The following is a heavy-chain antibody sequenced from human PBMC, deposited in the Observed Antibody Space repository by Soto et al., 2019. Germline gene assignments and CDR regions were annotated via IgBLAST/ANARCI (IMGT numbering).Heavy chain of an antibody. CDR2: IYYSGST. CDR1: GGSISSGGYY. Sequence: SETLSLTCTVSGGSISSGGYYWSWIRQHPGKGLEWIGYIYYSGSTYYNPSLKSRVTISVDTSKNQFSLKLSSVTAADTAVYYCARAYGAPAVEWANWFDPWGQGTLVTVPQ. V-gene: IGHV4-31*03. J-gene: IGHJ5*02. CDR3: ARAYGAPAVEWANWFDP. D-gene: IGHD4-17*01.